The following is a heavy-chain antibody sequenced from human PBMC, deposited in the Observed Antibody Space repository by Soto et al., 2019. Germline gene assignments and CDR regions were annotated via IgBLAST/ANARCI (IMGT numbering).Heavy chain of an antibody. CDR3: ARSGILWDSSSGSGMDV. CDR1: GGSISSYY. J-gene: IGHJ6*02. V-gene: IGHV4-59*01. Sequence: PSETLSLTCTVSGGSISSYYWSWIRQPPGKGLEWIGYIYYSGSTNYNPSLKSRVTISVDTSKNQFSLKLSSVTAADTAVYYCARSGILWDSSSGSGMDVWGQGTTVTAP. CDR2: IYYSGST. D-gene: IGHD6-6*01.